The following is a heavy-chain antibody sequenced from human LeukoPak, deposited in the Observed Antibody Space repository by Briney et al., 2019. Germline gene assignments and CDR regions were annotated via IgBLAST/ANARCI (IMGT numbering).Heavy chain of an antibody. CDR3: ARGGLRGDY. D-gene: IGHD4-17*01. V-gene: IGHV3-48*01. CDR2: ISSSSGTI. J-gene: IGHJ4*02. Sequence: GGSLRLSCAASGFTFSSYSMNWVRQAPGKGLEWVSYISSSSGTIYYADSVKGRFTISRDNAENSLYLQMSSLRAEDTAVYYCARGGLRGDYWGQGTLVTVSS. CDR1: GFTFSSYS.